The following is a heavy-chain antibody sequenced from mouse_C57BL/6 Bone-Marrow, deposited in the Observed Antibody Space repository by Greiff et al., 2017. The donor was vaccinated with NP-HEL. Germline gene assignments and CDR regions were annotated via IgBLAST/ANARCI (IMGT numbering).Heavy chain of an antibody. J-gene: IGHJ4*01. CDR1: GFTFSDYY. V-gene: IGHV5-16*01. Sequence: EVMLVESEGGLVQPGSSMKLSCTASGFTFSDYYMAWVRQVPEKGLEWVANINYDGSSTYYLDSLKSRFIISRDNAKNILYLQMSSLKSEDTATYYCARYGPYYAMDYWGQGTSVTVSS. CDR2: INYDGSST. CDR3: ARYGPYYAMDY. D-gene: IGHD2-10*02.